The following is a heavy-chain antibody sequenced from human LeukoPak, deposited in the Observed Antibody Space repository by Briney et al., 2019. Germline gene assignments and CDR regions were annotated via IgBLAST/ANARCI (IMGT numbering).Heavy chain of an antibody. CDR1: GGSISSYY. J-gene: IGHJ5*02. D-gene: IGHD3-10*01. Sequence: SETLSLTCTVSGGSISSYYWSWIRQPPGKGLEWIGYIYYSGSTNYNPSLKSRVTVSVDTSKNQFSLKLSSVTAADTAVYYCAREEYGSGSYYRGWFDPWGQGTLVTVSS. V-gene: IGHV4-59*01. CDR3: AREEYGSGSYYRGWFDP. CDR2: IYYSGST.